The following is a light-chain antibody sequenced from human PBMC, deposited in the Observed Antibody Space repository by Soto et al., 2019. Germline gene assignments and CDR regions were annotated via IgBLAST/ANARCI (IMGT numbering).Light chain of an antibody. V-gene: IGLV2-14*01. CDR3: SSYTSSATRV. CDR2: EVS. Sequence: QSALTQPASVSGSPGQSITISCTGTSSDVGGHNFVSWYQQHPGKAPKVIIYEVSNRPSGVSNRFSGSKSGDTASLTISGLQADDEADYYCSSYTSSATRVFGGGTQLTVL. CDR1: SSDVGGHNF. J-gene: IGLJ2*01.